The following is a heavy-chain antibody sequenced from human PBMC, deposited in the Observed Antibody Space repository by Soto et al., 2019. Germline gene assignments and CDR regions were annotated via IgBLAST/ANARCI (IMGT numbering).Heavy chain of an antibody. D-gene: IGHD3-9*01. CDR3: ARDLESGYAPQF. CDR1: GGTFSSYA. CDR2: IIPIFGTA. J-gene: IGHJ4*02. V-gene: IGHV1-69*13. Sequence: SVKVSCKASGGTFSSYAITWVRQAPGQGLEWMGGIIPIFGTANYAQKFQARVTITADESTSTAYMELSSLRSEDTAVYYCARDLESGYAPQFWAQEPLVTVS.